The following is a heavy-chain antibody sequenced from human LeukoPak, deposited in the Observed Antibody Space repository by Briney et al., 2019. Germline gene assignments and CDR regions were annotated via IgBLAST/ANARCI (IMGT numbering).Heavy chain of an antibody. V-gene: IGHV3-23*01. Sequence: PGGSLRLSCAASGFTFSSHGMNWVRRAPGKGLEWVSGISPNGVITYYADSVKGRFTISRDNSKGTVYLQMNSLRPEDTAVYYCAKGNSGWYLAFDYWGQGTLVTVSS. CDR3: AKGNSGWYLAFDY. J-gene: IGHJ4*02. D-gene: IGHD6-19*01. CDR1: GFTFSSHG. CDR2: ISPNGVIT.